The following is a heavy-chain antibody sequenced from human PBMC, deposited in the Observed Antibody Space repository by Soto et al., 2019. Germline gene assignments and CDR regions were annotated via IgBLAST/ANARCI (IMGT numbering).Heavy chain of an antibody. V-gene: IGHV4-39*01. Sequence: QLQLQESGPGLVKPSETLSLTCTVSGGSISSSSYYCGWIRQPPGKGLEWIGSIYYSGSTYYNPSLKSRVTISVDTSKNQFSLKLSSVTAADTAVYYCARSLDWPSYLFDYWGQGTLVTVSS. D-gene: IGHD3-9*01. CDR1: GGSISSSSYY. J-gene: IGHJ4*02. CDR2: IYYSGST. CDR3: ARSLDWPSYLFDY.